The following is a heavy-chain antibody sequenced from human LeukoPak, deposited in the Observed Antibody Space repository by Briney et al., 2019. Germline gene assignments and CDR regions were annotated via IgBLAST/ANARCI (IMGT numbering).Heavy chain of an antibody. J-gene: IGHJ3*02. D-gene: IGHD3-3*01. Sequence: SQTLSLTCTVSGGSISSGSYYWSWIRQPAGKGLEWIGRIYTSGSTNYNPSVKSRVTISVDTSKNQFSLKLSSVTAADTAVYYCAGTYDFWSGYCAFDIWGQGTMVTVSS. V-gene: IGHV4-61*02. CDR1: GGSISSGSYY. CDR3: AGTYDFWSGYCAFDI. CDR2: IYTSGST.